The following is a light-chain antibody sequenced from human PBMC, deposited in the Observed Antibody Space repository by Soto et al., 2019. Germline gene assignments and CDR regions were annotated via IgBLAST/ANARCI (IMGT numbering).Light chain of an antibody. CDR3: HQRQYWPPIT. CDR2: DAS. V-gene: IGKV3-11*01. J-gene: IGKJ5*01. CDR1: QSVSRS. Sequence: EIVLTQSPATLSLSPGDRAVLSCRASQSVSRSLTWYQHKPGQAPRLLIYDASTRATGIPRRFSGSGSGTDFTLTISSLEPEDFAVYYCHQRQYWPPITFGQGTRLEIK.